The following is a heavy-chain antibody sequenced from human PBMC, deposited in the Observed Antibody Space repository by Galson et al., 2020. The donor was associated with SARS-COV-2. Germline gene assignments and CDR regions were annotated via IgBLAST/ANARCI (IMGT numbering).Heavy chain of an antibody. CDR3: ATVRGQSGSGSYIDY. Sequence: GESLKISCAASGFTFRNYGMHWVRQAPGKGLEWVAIIGYDGSNQHYVDSVKGRFTISKDNSKKMLYLQMNSLRAEDTAVYYCATVRGQSGSGSYIDYWGQGTLVTVAS. J-gene: IGHJ4*02. CDR1: GFTFRNYG. V-gene: IGHV3-30*02. CDR2: IGYDGSNQ. D-gene: IGHD3-10*01.